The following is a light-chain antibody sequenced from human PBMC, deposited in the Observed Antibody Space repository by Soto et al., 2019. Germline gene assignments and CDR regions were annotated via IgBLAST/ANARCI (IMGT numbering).Light chain of an antibody. Sequence: QSALTQPRSVSGSPGQSVTISCTGTNSDVGGYNFVSWYQQLPGKAPKLMISAVSQRPSGVPDRFSGSKSGNTASLTISGLQADDEAFYFCYSNRASHIWVFGGGTKLTVL. J-gene: IGLJ3*02. V-gene: IGLV2-11*01. CDR3: YSNRASHIWV. CDR2: AVS. CDR1: NSDVGGYNF.